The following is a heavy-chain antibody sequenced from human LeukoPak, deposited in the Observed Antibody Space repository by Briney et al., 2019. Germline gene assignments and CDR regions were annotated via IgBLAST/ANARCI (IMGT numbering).Heavy chain of an antibody. V-gene: IGHV4-4*07. D-gene: IGHD3-10*01. J-gene: IGHJ3*02. CDR1: GGSISSYY. CDR3: ASHYYGSGTNAFDI. CDR2: IYTSGST. Sequence: PSETLSLTCTVSGGSISSYYWSWIRQPAGKGLEWIGRIYTSGSTNYNPSLKSRVTISVDTSKNQFSLKLSSVTAADTAVYYCASHYYGSGTNAFDIWAKGQWSPSLQ.